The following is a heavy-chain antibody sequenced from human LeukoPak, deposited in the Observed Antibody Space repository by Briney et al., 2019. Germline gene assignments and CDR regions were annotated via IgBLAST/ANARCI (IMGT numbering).Heavy chain of an antibody. CDR2: ISPILGIA. CDR1: LGTLSSYT. Sequence: SENVTYKASLGTLSSYTISCVGQAPGQALEWTGRISPILGIANYAQKFQGRVTITADKSTNTAYMELSSLRSEDAAVYYCARAEAGYCSSTSCHARNRWFDPWGQGTLVTVSS. D-gene: IGHD2-2*01. V-gene: IGHV1-69*02. J-gene: IGHJ5*02. CDR3: ARAEAGYCSSTSCHARNRWFDP.